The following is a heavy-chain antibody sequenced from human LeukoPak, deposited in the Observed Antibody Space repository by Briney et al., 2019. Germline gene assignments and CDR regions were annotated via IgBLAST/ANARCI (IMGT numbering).Heavy chain of an antibody. CDR2: IYYSGST. V-gene: IGHV4-59*08. Sequence: PSETLSLTCAVYGGSFSGYYWSWIRQPPGKGLEWIGYIYYSGSTNYNPSLKSRVTISVDTSKNQFSLKLSSVTAADTAVYYCARHLVGSSWYDLSNYYYGMDVWGQGTTVTVSS. CDR1: GGSFSGYY. CDR3: ARHLVGSSWYDLSNYYYGMDV. D-gene: IGHD6-13*01. J-gene: IGHJ6*02.